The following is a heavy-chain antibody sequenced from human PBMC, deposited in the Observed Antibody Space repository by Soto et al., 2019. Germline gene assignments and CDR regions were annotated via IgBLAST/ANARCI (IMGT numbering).Heavy chain of an antibody. D-gene: IGHD2-2*01. Sequence: QALSLPCAISGAIVSSKSDACNLIRHSPSRGLEWLGRTYYGSKWYNDYAVSVKSRITINPDTSKNQFSLHLNSVTPEDTAVYYCGTFLSTTSPDVWGEGTPVTSPQ. CDR1: GAIVSSKSDA. CDR2: TYYGSKWYN. V-gene: IGHV6-1*01. J-gene: IGHJ6*04. CDR3: GTFLSTTSPDV.